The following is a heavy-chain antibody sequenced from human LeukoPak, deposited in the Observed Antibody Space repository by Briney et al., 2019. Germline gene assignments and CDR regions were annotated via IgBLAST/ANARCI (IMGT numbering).Heavy chain of an antibody. J-gene: IGHJ5*02. D-gene: IGHD6-13*01. CDR3: ARSAAGPNWFDP. Sequence: GGSLRLSCAASGFTFTNYAMYWVRQAPGKGLEWVAVISYDGSDKYCAESVKGRCTISRDNSKSTLYVQLNSLRPEDTAVYYCARSAAGPNWFDPWGQGTLVTVSS. CDR1: GFTFTNYA. V-gene: IGHV3-30*04. CDR2: ISYDGSDK.